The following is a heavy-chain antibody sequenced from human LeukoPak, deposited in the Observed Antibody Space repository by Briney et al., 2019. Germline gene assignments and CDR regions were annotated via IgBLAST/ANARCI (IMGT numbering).Heavy chain of an antibody. J-gene: IGHJ4*02. CDR2: ISYDGSNK. CDR3: ARDRGYSTFDY. D-gene: IGHD3-22*01. CDR1: GFTFSSYA. Sequence: GGSLRLSCAASGFTFSSYAMHWVRQAPGKGLEWVAVISYDGSNKYYADSVKGRFTISRDNSKNTLYLQMNSLRAEDTAVYYCARDRGYSTFDYWGQGTLVTVSS. V-gene: IGHV3-30-3*01.